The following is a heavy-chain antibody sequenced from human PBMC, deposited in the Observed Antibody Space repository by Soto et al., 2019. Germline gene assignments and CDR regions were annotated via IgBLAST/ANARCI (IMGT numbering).Heavy chain of an antibody. CDR3: ARGGSGWPNWFDP. CDR2: IYYSGST. J-gene: IGHJ5*02. V-gene: IGHV4-59*01. D-gene: IGHD6-25*01. CDR1: NGSISDYY. Sequence: SETLSLTCTVSNGSISDYYWSWIRQPPGKGLEWIGYIYYSGSTNYNPSLKSRVTISVDTSKKQFSLKLSSVTAADTAVYYCARGGSGWPNWFDPWGQGTLVTVSS.